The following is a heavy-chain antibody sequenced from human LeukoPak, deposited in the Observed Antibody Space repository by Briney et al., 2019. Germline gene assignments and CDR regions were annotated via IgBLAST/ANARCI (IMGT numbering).Heavy chain of an antibody. CDR2: ISAFNGNT. J-gene: IGHJ5*02. CDR1: GYTFTGYY. CDR3: ARDVGITVADSFDP. V-gene: IGHV1-18*04. Sequence: ASVKVSCKASGYTFTGYYMHWVRQAPGQGLEWVGWISAFNGNTNYAQKLQGRVTMTTDTSTSTVYMEVRGLRSDDTAMYYCARDVGITVADSFDPWGQGTLVTVSS. D-gene: IGHD6-13*01.